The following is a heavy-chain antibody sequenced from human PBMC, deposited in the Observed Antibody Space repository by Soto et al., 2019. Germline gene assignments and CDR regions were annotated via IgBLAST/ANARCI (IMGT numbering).Heavy chain of an antibody. J-gene: IGHJ1*01. Sequence: QVQLVQSGGEVKKPGASVKVSCKASGYTFSTYGISWVRQAPGQGLEWMGWISAYNGNTNYAQKFQGRVTLTTDTSTNTAYMEVRSLRSDDTAVYYCAREPSHSDGGWYPDNWGQGTLVTVSS. V-gene: IGHV1-18*01. CDR3: AREPSHSDGGWYPDN. CDR1: GYTFSTYG. D-gene: IGHD6-19*01. CDR2: ISAYNGNT.